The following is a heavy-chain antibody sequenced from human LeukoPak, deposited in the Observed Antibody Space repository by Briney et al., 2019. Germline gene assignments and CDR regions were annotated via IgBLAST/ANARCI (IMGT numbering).Heavy chain of an antibody. D-gene: IGHD2-2*01. CDR1: GGTFSSYA. CDR3: ARGQHCSSTSCYEGGLDYYYYYGMDL. J-gene: IGHJ6*04. Sequence: SVKGSCKASGGTFSSYAISWVRQAPRQGREWMGGIIPIFGTANYAQKFQGRVTITADESTSTAYMELSSLRSEDTAVYYCARGQHCSSTSCYEGGLDYYYYYGMDLWGKGTTVTVSS. CDR2: IIPIFGTA. V-gene: IGHV1-69*01.